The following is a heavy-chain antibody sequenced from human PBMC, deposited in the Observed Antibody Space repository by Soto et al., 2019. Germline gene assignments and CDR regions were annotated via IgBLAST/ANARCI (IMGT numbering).Heavy chain of an antibody. V-gene: IGHV5-51*01. D-gene: IGHD5-12*01. CDR2: IYPGDSDT. CDR1: GYSFTSYW. CDR3: ARVHSGYDDAFDI. Sequence: GESLKISCKGSGYSFTSYWIGWVRQMPGKGLEWMGIIYPGDSDTRYSPSFQGQVTISADMSISTAHLQWSSLKASDTAMHYCARVHSGYDDAFDIWGQGTMVTVSS. J-gene: IGHJ3*02.